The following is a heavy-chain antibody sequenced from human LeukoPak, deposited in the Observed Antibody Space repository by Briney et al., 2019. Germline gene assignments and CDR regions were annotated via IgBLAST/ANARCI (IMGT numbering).Heavy chain of an antibody. CDR2: IYTSGST. Sequence: SETLSLTCTVSGGSIGNSSYYWSWIRQPAGKGLEWIGRIYTSGSTNYNPSLKSRVTISVDTSKNQFSLRLNSVTAADTAVYYCARGRDGYNFLNRGEYYYFDYWGQGTLVTVSS. CDR3: ARGRDGYNFLNRGEYYYFDY. D-gene: IGHD5-24*01. J-gene: IGHJ4*02. CDR1: GGSIGNSSYY. V-gene: IGHV4-61*02.